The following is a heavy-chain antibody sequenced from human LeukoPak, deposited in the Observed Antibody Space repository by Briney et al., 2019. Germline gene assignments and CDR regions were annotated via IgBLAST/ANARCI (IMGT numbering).Heavy chain of an antibody. CDR1: GASVSSSL. D-gene: IGHD2/OR15-2a*01. CDR2: LSYPGKQ. V-gene: IGHV4-59*02. Sequence: SDTVSPTCVVSGASVSSSLWKSIGQFPGGGLEWIGCLSYPGKQNSKTSLATGVTISVDTSKNQVSLKLRSVTAADTAVYYCSKGYFEPFDHWGQGTLVTVSS. CDR3: SKGYFEPFDH. J-gene: IGHJ4*02.